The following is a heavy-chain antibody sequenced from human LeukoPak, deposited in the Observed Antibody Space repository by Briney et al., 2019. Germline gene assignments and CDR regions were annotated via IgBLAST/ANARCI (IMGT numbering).Heavy chain of an antibody. V-gene: IGHV1-24*01. J-gene: IGHJ4*02. CDR2: FDPEDGET. D-gene: IGHD1-26*01. Sequence: ASVKVSCKVSGYTLTELSMQWVRQAPGKGLEWMGGFDPEDGETIYAQKFQGRVTMTEDTSTDTAYMELSSLRSEDTAVYYCATDLLGASYYFDYWGQGTLVTVSS. CDR3: ATDLLGASYYFDY. CDR1: GYTLTELS.